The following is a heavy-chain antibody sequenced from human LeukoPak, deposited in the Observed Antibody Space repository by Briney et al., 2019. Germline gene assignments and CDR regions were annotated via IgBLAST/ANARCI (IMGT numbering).Heavy chain of an antibody. CDR2: IKNKTNGETT. Sequence: GGSLRLSCAASGFTFSSAWMTWVRQAPGKGLEWVGHIKNKTNGETTDYAAPVKGRFIISRDDSKNTLYLQMNSLRAEDTAVYYCARAPTYYYGMDVWGQGTTVTVSS. CDR1: GFTFSSAW. CDR3: ARAPTYYYGMDV. V-gene: IGHV3-15*01. J-gene: IGHJ6*02.